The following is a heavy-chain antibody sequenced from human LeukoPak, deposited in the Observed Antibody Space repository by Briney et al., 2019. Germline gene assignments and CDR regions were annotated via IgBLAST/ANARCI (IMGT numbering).Heavy chain of an antibody. CDR1: GGSISSYY. D-gene: IGHD4-17*01. Sequence: SETLSLTCTVSGGSISSYYWSWIRQPPGKGLEWIGYIYYSGSTNYNPSLKSRVTISVDTSKNQFSLKLSSVTAADTAVYYCARSTYATKDNWFDPWGQGTLVTVSS. CDR3: ARSTYATKDNWFDP. J-gene: IGHJ5*02. V-gene: IGHV4-59*08. CDR2: IYYSGST.